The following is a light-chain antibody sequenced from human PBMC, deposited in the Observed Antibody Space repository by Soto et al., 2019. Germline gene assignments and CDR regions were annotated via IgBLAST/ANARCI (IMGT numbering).Light chain of an antibody. Sequence: QSALTQPASVSGSPGQSITISCTGTNSDVGGYNYVSWYQQHPGKAPELMIYEVSHRPSGVSNRFSGSKSDNTASLTISGLQADDEADYYCSSYTSISTLYDFGTGTKVTVL. CDR3: SSYTSISTLYD. V-gene: IGLV2-14*01. J-gene: IGLJ1*01. CDR1: NSDVGGYNY. CDR2: EVS.